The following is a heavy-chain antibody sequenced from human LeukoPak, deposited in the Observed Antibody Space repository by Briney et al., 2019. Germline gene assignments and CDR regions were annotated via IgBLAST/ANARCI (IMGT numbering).Heavy chain of an antibody. CDR2: LSAYNGNT. CDR1: GYTFTSSG. Sequence: ASVKVSCKASGYTFTSSGISWVRQAPGQGLEWMGWLSAYNGNTNYAQKLQGRVTMTTDTSTSTAYMELRSLRSDDTAVYYCARDVSDLRSFSKYYYMDFWGKGTTVTVSS. D-gene: IGHD3-10*01. J-gene: IGHJ6*03. CDR3: ARDVSDLRSFSKYYYMDF. V-gene: IGHV1-18*01.